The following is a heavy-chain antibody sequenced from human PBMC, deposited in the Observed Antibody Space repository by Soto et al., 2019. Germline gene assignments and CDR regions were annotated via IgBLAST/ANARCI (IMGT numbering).Heavy chain of an antibody. V-gene: IGHV3-23*01. CDR3: ASNHPSNYYDILTGYSNDY. CDR1: GFTFSNYA. CDR2: ISGSGGST. J-gene: IGHJ4*02. Sequence: PVVSLRLSYAASGFTFSNYAMSWVLQAPGKGLEWVSAISGSGGSTYYADSVKGRFTISRDNSKNTLYLQMSSLRSEDTAVYYCASNHPSNYYDILTGYSNDYWGQGALVTVSS. D-gene: IGHD3-9*01.